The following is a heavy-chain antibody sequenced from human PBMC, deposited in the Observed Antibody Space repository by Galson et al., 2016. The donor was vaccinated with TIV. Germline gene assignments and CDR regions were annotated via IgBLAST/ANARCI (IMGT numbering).Heavy chain of an antibody. Sequence: SLRLSCAASGFTFYNSWMSWVRQAPGKGLERVASIEGDGRDKDYVDSVKGRFTISRDNSKNTVYLQMTSLRAEDTALSYCARDRLWELLPPAAFDIWGQGTKVIVSS. V-gene: IGHV3-7*01. J-gene: IGHJ3*02. D-gene: IGHD1-26*01. CDR2: IEGDGRDK. CDR1: GFTFYNSW. CDR3: ARDRLWELLPPAAFDI.